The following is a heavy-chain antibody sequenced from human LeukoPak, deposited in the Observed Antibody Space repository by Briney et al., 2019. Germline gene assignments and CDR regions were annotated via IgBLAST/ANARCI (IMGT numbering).Heavy chain of an antibody. D-gene: IGHD6-19*01. V-gene: IGHV3-23*01. CDR1: GFTFSSYA. CDR3: AKTTTGYSSGRFPGWPVDY. Sequence: GGSLRLSCAASGFTFSSYAMYWVCQAPGKGLEWVSGIFGSGGSTHYADSVKGRFTISRDNSKNTVYLLMNSLRAEDTAVYYCAKTTTGYSSGRFPGWPVDYWGQGTLVTVSS. CDR2: IFGSGGST. J-gene: IGHJ4*02.